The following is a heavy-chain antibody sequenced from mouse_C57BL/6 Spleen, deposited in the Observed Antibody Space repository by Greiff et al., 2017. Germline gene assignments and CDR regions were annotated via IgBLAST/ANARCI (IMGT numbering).Heavy chain of an antibody. Sequence: QVQLQQPGAELVMPGASVKLSCKASGYTFTSYWMHWVKQRPGQGLEWIGEIDPSDSYTNYNQKFKGKSTLTVDKSSSTAYMQLSSLTSEDSAVYYCAKREGNYYGAMDYWGQGTSVTVSS. CDR1: GYTFTSYW. D-gene: IGHD1-1*01. CDR2: IDPSDSYT. CDR3: AKREGNYYGAMDY. V-gene: IGHV1-69*01. J-gene: IGHJ4*01.